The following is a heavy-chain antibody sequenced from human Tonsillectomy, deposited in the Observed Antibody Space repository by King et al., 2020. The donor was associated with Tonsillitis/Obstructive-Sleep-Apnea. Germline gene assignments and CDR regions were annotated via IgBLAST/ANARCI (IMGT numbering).Heavy chain of an antibody. D-gene: IGHD3-16*02. J-gene: IGHJ4*02. Sequence: QLVQSGAEVKKPGESLKISCKGSGFSFTTNRVAWVRKMPGNGLEWRGVIYPGDSNTRYSPSFQDPVTISADKSSKTADLQWSSLKASDTAIYYCARQSLFGEVIALDSWGQGTLVTVSS. CDR1: GFSFTTNR. V-gene: IGHV5-51*01. CDR3: ARQSLFGEVIALDS. CDR2: IYPGDSNT.